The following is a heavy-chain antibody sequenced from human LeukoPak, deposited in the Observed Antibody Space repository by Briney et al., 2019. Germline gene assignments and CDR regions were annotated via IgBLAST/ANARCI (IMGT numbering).Heavy chain of an antibody. J-gene: IGHJ4*02. D-gene: IGHD4-23*01. CDR1: GFTFSEYG. Sequence: AGGSLRLSCAASGFTFSEYGMNWVRQAPGKGLEWVAFIRYDGTNQYYADSVKGRFTISRDNSKNTLYLQMSSLRAEDTAVYYCAKKSSQAVTFDYWGQGTLVTVSS. V-gene: IGHV3-30*02. CDR2: IRYDGTNQ. CDR3: AKKSSQAVTFDY.